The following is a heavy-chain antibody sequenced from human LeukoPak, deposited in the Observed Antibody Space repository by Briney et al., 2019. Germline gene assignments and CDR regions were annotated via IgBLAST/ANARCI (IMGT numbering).Heavy chain of an antibody. D-gene: IGHD3-22*01. J-gene: IGHJ4*02. CDR1: GFTFDDYA. CDR3: AKARDYDSSGQIDY. Sequence: PGGSLRLSCAASGFTFDDYAMHWVRQAPGKGLEWVSGISWNSGSIGYADSVKGRFTISRDNAKNSLYLQMNSLRAEDTAFYYCAKARDYDSSGQIDYWGQGTLVTVSS. V-gene: IGHV3-9*01. CDR2: ISWNSGSI.